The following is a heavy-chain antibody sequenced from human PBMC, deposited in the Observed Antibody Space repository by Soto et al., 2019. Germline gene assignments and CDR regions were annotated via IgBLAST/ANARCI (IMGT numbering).Heavy chain of an antibody. J-gene: IGHJ4*02. CDR2: ISGSGGST. D-gene: IGHD2-21*02. CDR3: AKALFSYCGGDCYEAYFDY. Sequence: PGGSLRLSCAASGFTFSSYAMSWVRQAPGKGLEWVSAISGSGGSTYYADSVKGRFTISRDNSKNTLYLQMNSLRAEDTAVYYCAKALFSYCGGDCYEAYFDYWGQGTLVTVSS. V-gene: IGHV3-23*01. CDR1: GFTFSSYA.